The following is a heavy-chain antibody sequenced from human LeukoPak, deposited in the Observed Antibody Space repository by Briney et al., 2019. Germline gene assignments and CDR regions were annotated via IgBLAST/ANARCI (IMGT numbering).Heavy chain of an antibody. CDR2: IIPILGIA. J-gene: IGHJ5*02. Sequence: GASVKASCKASGGTFSSYAISWVRQAPGQGLEWMGRIIPILGIANYAQKSQGRVTITADKSTSTAYMELSSLRSEDTAVYYCARDIGFGELRGVNWFDPWGQGTLVTVSS. CDR1: GGTFSSYA. V-gene: IGHV1-69*04. D-gene: IGHD3-10*01. CDR3: ARDIGFGELRGVNWFDP.